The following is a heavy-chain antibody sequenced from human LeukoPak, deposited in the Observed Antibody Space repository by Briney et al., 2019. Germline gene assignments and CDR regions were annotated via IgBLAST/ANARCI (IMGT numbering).Heavy chain of an antibody. CDR3: VKELYSDNGGYNDAFDL. CDR1: GFTFSNYV. J-gene: IGHJ3*01. D-gene: IGHD3-22*01. CDR2: ISSNGGST. V-gene: IGHV3-64D*09. Sequence: GGSLRLSCSASGFTFSNYVIHWVRQAPGNGLEYVSAISSNGGSTYYADSVKGRFTISRDNSKNTLYLQMRSLRAEDTAVYYCVKELYSDNGGYNDAFDLWGQGTMVTVS.